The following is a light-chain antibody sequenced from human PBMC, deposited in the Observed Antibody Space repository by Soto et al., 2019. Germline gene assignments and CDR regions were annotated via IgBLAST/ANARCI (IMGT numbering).Light chain of an antibody. CDR3: QQYYSTPRWT. Sequence: DIVMTQSPDSLAVSLGERATINCKSSQSVLYSSNNKNYLAWYQQKPGQPPKLLIYWASTRESGVPDRFSGSGSGTDFTLTIISLQAEDVAVYYCQQYYSTPRWTFGQGTKVEIK. J-gene: IGKJ1*01. V-gene: IGKV4-1*01. CDR1: QSVLYSSNNKNY. CDR2: WAS.